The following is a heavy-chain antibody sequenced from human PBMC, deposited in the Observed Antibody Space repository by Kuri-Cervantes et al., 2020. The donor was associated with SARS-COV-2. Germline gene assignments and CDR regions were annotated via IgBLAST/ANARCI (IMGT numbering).Heavy chain of an antibody. J-gene: IGHJ3*02. Sequence: GGSLRLSCAASGFTFSSYSMNWVRQAPGKGLEWVSSISSSSSYIYYADSVKGRFTISRDNAKNSLYLQMNSLRAEDTAVYYCARGLLYYDFWSGYYTPHDAFDIWGQGTMVTVSS. CDR2: ISSSSSYI. CDR3: ARGLLYYDFWSGYYTPHDAFDI. V-gene: IGHV3-21*01. CDR1: GFTFSSYS. D-gene: IGHD3-3*01.